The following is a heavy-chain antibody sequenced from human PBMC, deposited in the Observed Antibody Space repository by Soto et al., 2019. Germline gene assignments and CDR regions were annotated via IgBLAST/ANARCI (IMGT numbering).Heavy chain of an antibody. D-gene: IGHD3-16*01. CDR3: ARGDSPYVWFNEF. CDR2: IIPVFGTP. V-gene: IGHV1-69*01. J-gene: IGHJ1*01. Sequence: QEQLVQSGAEVKKPGSSVKVSCKDSGGLFSSYAISWVRQSPGQGLEWMGGIIPVFGTPSYAQKFQGRVTINADESTNTAYMELSSLRSEDTAMYYCARGDSPYVWFNEFWGQGSLVTVSS. CDR1: GGLFSSYA.